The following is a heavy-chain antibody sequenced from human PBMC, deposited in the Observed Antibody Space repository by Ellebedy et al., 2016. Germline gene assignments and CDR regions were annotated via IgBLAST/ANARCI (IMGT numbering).Heavy chain of an antibody. CDR3: AREGGSWYFDY. CDR2: ISYDGSNK. Sequence: GESLKISCAASGFTFSSYAMHWVRQAPGKGLEWVAVISYDGSNKYYADSVKGRFTISRDNSKNTLYLQMNSLRAEDTAVYYCAREGGSWYFDYWGQGTLVTVSS. CDR1: GFTFSSYA. D-gene: IGHD1-26*01. V-gene: IGHV3-30-3*01. J-gene: IGHJ4*02.